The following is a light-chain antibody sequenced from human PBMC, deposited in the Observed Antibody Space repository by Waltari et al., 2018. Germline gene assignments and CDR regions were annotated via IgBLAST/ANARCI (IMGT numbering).Light chain of an antibody. Sequence: QSALTQPPSASGSPGQSVTISCTGTSSDVGRYDFVSWYQQHPGKVPQLLIYEVNRRPSGVPDRFSGSKSGNTASLTVSGLRAEDEADYYCSSYAGTNNLVFGGGTKLTVL. CDR1: SSDVGRYDF. V-gene: IGLV2-8*01. CDR3: SSYAGTNNLV. J-gene: IGLJ3*02. CDR2: EVN.